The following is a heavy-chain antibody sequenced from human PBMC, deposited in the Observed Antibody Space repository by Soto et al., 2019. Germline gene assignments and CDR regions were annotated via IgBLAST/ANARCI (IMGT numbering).Heavy chain of an antibody. Sequence: GGSLRLSCAASGFTFSNAWMSWVRQAPGKGLEWVGRIKSKTDGGTTDYAAPVKGRFTISRDDSKNTLYLQMNSLKTEDTAVYYCTTDHMQYQLLTYYFDYWGQGTLVTVSS. CDR1: GFTFSNAW. V-gene: IGHV3-15*01. CDR2: IKSKTDGGTT. D-gene: IGHD2-2*01. J-gene: IGHJ4*02. CDR3: TTDHMQYQLLTYYFDY.